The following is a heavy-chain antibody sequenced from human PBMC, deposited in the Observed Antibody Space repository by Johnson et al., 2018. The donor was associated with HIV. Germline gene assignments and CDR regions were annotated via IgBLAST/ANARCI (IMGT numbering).Heavy chain of an antibody. CDR3: ARETDYGPPNAFDI. D-gene: IGHD4-17*01. J-gene: IGHJ3*02. V-gene: IGHV3-53*01. CDR1: GFTVSSNY. CDR2: IYSGGST. Sequence: MQLVESGGGLIQPGGSLRLSCAASGFTVSSNYMSWVRQAPGKGLEWVSVIYSGGSTYYADSVKGRFTISRDNSKNTLYLQMNSLRAEDTAVYYCARETDYGPPNAFDIWGQGTMVTVSS.